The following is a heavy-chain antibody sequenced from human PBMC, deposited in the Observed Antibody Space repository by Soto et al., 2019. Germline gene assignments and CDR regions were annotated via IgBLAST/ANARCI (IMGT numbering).Heavy chain of an antibody. CDR3: ARPSFPSYYDFWSGYPPNDAFDI. J-gene: IGHJ3*02. V-gene: IGHV3-33*01. Sequence: SQRLSYAASGFNYSSYRMHWDHQEKGKGLEWVAVIWYDGSNKYYADSVKGRFTISRDNSKNTLYLQMNSLRAEDTAVYYCARPSFPSYYDFWSGYPPNDAFDIWGQGTMVTVSS. D-gene: IGHD3-3*01. CDR1: GFNYSSYR. CDR2: IWYDGSNK.